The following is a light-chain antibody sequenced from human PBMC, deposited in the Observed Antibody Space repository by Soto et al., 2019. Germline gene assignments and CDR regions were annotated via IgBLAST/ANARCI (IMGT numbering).Light chain of an antibody. V-gene: IGKV3-20*01. CDR3: QHYGASPRT. CDR2: GVS. Sequence: EIVLTQSPGTLSLFPGERATLSCRASQTITSTHLAWYQQKPGQAPRPLIYGVSNRASGFPDRFSGSGSGTDFTLTISGLEPDDFAVYYCQHYGASPRTFGQGTKVEI. J-gene: IGKJ1*01. CDR1: QTITSTH.